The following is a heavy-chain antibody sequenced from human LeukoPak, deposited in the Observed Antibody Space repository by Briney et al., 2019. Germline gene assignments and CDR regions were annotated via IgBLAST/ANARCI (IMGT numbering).Heavy chain of an antibody. D-gene: IGHD6-13*01. Sequence: SQTLSLTCAISGDRVSSDNAAWTWFRQSPSRGLEWLGRIYYRSKWYNNYAISVKSRVSINPDTSKNQFSLQLNSVTPEDTAVYYSARADSNHYYMDVWGKGTTVTVS. V-gene: IGHV6-1*01. CDR2: IYYRSKWYN. CDR1: GDRVSSDNAA. J-gene: IGHJ6*03. CDR3: ARADSNHYYMDV.